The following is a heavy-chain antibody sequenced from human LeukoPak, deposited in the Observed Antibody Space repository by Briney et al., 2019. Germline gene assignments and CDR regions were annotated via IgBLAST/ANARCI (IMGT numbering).Heavy chain of an antibody. D-gene: IGHD7-27*01. Sequence: GGSLRLSCAASGFTFDDYAMHWVRQAPGKGLEWVSLISGDGGSTYYADSVKGRFIISRDNSRNSLYLQMNSLRTEDTALYYCAKDRANWGSGFDYWGQGALVTVSS. CDR3: AKDRANWGSGFDY. V-gene: IGHV3-43*02. CDR1: GFTFDDYA. J-gene: IGHJ4*02. CDR2: ISGDGGST.